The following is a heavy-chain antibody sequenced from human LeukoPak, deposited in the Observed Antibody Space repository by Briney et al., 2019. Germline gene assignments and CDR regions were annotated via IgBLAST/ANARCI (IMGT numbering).Heavy chain of an antibody. CDR1: GFTFSSYS. CDR3: ANEIRPNDY. D-gene: IGHD6-6*01. V-gene: IGHV3-21*04. Sequence: GGSLRLSCAASGFTFSSYSMNWVRQAPGKGLEWVSSISSSSGYIYYADSVKGRFTISRDNSKNTVYLQMNSLGAEDTAIYYCANEIRPNDYWGQGTLVTVSS. CDR2: ISSSSGYI. J-gene: IGHJ4*02.